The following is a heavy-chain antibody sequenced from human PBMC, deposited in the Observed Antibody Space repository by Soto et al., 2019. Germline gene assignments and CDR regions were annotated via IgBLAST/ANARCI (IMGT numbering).Heavy chain of an antibody. V-gene: IGHV4-61*01. J-gene: IGHJ4*02. CDR3: MRSHGAY. CDR2: ISYSGTA. CDR1: GGSVSSGPYH. D-gene: IGHD2-8*01. Sequence: QVQLHESGPGLVETSETLSLTCTVSGGSVSSGPYHWNWVRQPPGKGLEWIGHISYSGTANYNPSLRGRVTMATDTSMNQFSLRLTSVTAADTAVYYCMRSHGAYWGQGALVTVSP.